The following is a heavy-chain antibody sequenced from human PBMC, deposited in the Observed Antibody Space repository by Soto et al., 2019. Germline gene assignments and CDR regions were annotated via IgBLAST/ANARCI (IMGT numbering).Heavy chain of an antibody. V-gene: IGHV1-69*13. CDR1: GYTFTSYG. D-gene: IGHD2-15*01. CDR2: IIPIFGTA. J-gene: IGHJ5*02. CDR3: ARGVGYRVVANWFDP. Sequence: SVKVSCKASGYTFTSYGISWVRQAPGQGLEWMGGIIPIFGTANYAQKFQGRVTITADESTSTAYMELSSLRSEDTAVYYCARGVGYRVVANWFDPWGQGTLVTVSS.